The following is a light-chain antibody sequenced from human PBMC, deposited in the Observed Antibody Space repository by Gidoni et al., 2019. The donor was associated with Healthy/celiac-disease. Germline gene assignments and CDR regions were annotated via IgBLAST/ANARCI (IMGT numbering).Light chain of an antibody. CDR1: QSVSSY. Sequence: EILLTQPPATLSLSPGERATLSCRASQSVSSYLAWYQQKPGQAPRLLIYDASNRATGIPARFSGSGSGTDFTLTISSLEPEDFAVDYCQQRRNWPPITFGQGTRLEIK. V-gene: IGKV3-11*01. CDR2: DAS. CDR3: QQRRNWPPIT. J-gene: IGKJ5*01.